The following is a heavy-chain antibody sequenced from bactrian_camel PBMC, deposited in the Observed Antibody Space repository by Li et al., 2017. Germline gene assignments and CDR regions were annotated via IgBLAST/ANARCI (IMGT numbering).Heavy chain of an antibody. J-gene: IGHJ4*01. D-gene: IGHD3*01. V-gene: IGHV3S1*01. CDR3: ATGPGNGGYCSTSEERYVR. Sequence: VQLVESGGGSMQAGGSLRLSCTASGYAYSSYCKAWFRQVPGKTREGVAAIDNGGHRIYADSVKGRFTISKDNERNTLYLQMNNVDHVDAATYYCATGPGNGGYCSTSEERYVRWGQGTQVTVS. CDR2: IDNGGHRI. CDR1: GYAYSSYC.